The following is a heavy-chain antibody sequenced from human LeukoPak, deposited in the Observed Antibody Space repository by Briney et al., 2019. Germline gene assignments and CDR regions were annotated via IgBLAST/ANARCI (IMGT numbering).Heavy chain of an antibody. CDR2: IFYSGST. D-gene: IGHD2-2*01. J-gene: IGHJ6*03. CDR1: GGSISSYY. V-gene: IGHV4-59*12. Sequence: PSETLSLTCTVSGGSISSYYWSWIRQPPGKGLEWIGSIFYSGSTYYNPSLKSRVTMSVDTSKNQFSLKLSSVTAADTAVYYCARGQYQLHLYYYYYMDVWGKGTTVTVSS. CDR3: ARGQYQLHLYYYYYMDV.